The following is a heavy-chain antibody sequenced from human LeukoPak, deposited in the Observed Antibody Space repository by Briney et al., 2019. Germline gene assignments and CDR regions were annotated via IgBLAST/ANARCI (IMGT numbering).Heavy chain of an antibody. J-gene: IGHJ3*02. CDR1: GFSFSTHW. CDR2: IKQDGTEK. D-gene: IGHD6-19*01. V-gene: IGHV3-7*05. CDR3: ARGGAYSSGWPGTFDI. Sequence: GGYLRLSCAASGFSFSTHWMDWVRQARGKGLEWVANIKQDGTEKYFVDSVKGRFTISRDNAKNSLYLQMNSLRAEDTAVYYCARGGAYSSGWPGTFDIWGQGTMVTVSS.